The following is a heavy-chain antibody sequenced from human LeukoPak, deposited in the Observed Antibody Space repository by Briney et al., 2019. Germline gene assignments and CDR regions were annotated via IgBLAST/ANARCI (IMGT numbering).Heavy chain of an antibody. D-gene: IGHD5-24*01. CDR2: IYSGGST. CDR3: ARGDRDGYNYAY. V-gene: IGHV3-53*01. Sequence: GGSLRLSCAASGFTVSSNYMSWVRQAPGKGLEWVSVIYSGGSTYYADSVRGRFTISRDNSKNTLYLQMNSLRAEDTAVYYCARGDRDGYNYAYWGQGTLVTVSS. J-gene: IGHJ4*02. CDR1: GFTVSSNY.